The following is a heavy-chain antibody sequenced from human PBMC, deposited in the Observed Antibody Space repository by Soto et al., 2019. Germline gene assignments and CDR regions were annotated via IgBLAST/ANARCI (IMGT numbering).Heavy chain of an antibody. J-gene: IGHJ6*02. V-gene: IGHV3-33*01. CDR3: ARDAYLTTVTTFSHGMDV. D-gene: IGHD4-17*01. Sequence: QVQLVESGGGVVQPGRSLRLSCAASGFTFSSYGMHWVRQAPGKGLEWVAVIWYDGSNKYYADSVKGRFTISRDNSKNTLYLQMNSLRAEDTAVYYCARDAYLTTVTTFSHGMDVWGQGTTVTVSS. CDR1: GFTFSSYG. CDR2: IWYDGSNK.